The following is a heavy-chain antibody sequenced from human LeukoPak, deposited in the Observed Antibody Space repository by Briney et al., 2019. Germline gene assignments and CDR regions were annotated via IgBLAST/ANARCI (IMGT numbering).Heavy chain of an antibody. CDR1: GFTFSDYY. CDR3: ARERIFSGYNYGMDV. D-gene: IGHD7-27*01. Sequence: GGSLRLSCAASGFTFSDYYMSWIRQAPGKGLEWVSYISSSGSTIYCADSVKGRFTISRDNAKNSLYLQMNSLRAEDTAVYYCARERIFSGYNYGMDVWGQGTTVTVSS. J-gene: IGHJ6*02. V-gene: IGHV3-11*01. CDR2: ISSSGSTI.